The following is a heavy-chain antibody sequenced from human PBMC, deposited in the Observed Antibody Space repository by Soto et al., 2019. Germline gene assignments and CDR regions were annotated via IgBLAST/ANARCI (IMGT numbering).Heavy chain of an antibody. Sequence: GESLKISCKGSGYDFTTNWIGWVRQKAGKGLEWMGFIYPHDSDTRYSPPFQGQVSISADKSINIAYLQWSSLQASDTAMYFCATKVGMDVWGQGTTVTVSS. CDR2: IYPHDSDT. CDR1: GYDFTTNW. V-gene: IGHV5-51*01. CDR3: ATKVGMDV. J-gene: IGHJ6*02.